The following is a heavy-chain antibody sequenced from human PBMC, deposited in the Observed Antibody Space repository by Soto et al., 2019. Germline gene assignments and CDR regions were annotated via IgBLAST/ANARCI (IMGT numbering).Heavy chain of an antibody. J-gene: IGHJ4*02. V-gene: IGHV2-26*01. D-gene: IGHD3-9*01. CDR3: AHSARYYDILTGQYLPLNFDY. CDR2: IFSNDEK. Sequence: GSGPTLVNPTETLTLTCTVSGFSLNYGRMAVSWIRQPPGRALEWLAHIFSNDEKSYTTSLKSRLTISKDTSKSQVVLTMTDMDPVDTATYYCAHSARYYDILTGQYLPLNFDYWGLGILVTLSS. CDR1: GFSLNYGRMA.